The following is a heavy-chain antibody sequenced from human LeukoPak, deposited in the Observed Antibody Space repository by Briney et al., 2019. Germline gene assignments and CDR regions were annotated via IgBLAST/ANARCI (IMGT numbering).Heavy chain of an antibody. CDR1: GGSISSYY. CDR3: ARGGYDFWSGLSTTNWFDP. V-gene: IGHV4-59*01. J-gene: IGHJ5*02. D-gene: IGHD3-3*01. Sequence: PSETLSLTCTVSGGSISSYYWSWIRQPPGKGLEWIGYIYYSGSTNYNPSLKSRVTISVDTSKNQFSLKLSSVTAADTAVYYCARGGYDFWSGLSTTNWFDPWGQETLVTVSS. CDR2: IYYSGST.